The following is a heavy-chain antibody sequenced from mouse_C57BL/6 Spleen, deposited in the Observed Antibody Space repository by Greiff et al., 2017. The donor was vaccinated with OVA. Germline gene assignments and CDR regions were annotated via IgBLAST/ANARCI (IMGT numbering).Heavy chain of an antibody. CDR1: GYTFTSYW. CDR3: TTVVATEEDYAMDY. V-gene: IGHV1-5*01. D-gene: IGHD1-1*01. J-gene: IGHJ4*01. CDR2: IYPGNSDT. Sequence: EVQLQQSGTVLARPGASVKMSCKTSGYTFTSYWMHWVKQRPGQGLEWIGAIYPGNSDTSYNQKFKGKAKLTAVTSASTAYMELSSLTNEDSAVYYCTTVVATEEDYAMDYWGQGTSVTASA.